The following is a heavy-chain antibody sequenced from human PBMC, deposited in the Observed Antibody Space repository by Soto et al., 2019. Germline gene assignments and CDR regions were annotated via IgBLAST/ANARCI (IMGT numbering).Heavy chain of an antibody. V-gene: IGHV4-30-4*01. CDR1: GGSISSGDYY. J-gene: IGHJ6*02. Sequence: SETLSLTCTVSGGSISSGDYYWSWIRQPPGKGLEWIGYIYYSGTTYYNPSLKSRVTISVDTSKNQFSLKVNSVTAADTAVYYCARALIQLWPHYYYGMDVWGQGTTVTVSS. CDR2: IYYSGTT. D-gene: IGHD5-18*01. CDR3: ARALIQLWPHYYYGMDV.